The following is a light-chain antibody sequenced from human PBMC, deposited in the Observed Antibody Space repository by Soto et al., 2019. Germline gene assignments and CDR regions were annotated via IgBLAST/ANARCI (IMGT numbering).Light chain of an antibody. V-gene: IGLV4-69*01. J-gene: IGLJ2*01. CDR3: QTWGTGTVI. CDR2: LNSDGSH. CDR1: SGHSNYA. Sequence: QPVLTQSPSASASLGASVKLTCVLSSGHSNYAVAWHQQQPEKGPRYLMRLNSDGSHNRGDGIPDRFSGSSSGTERYLTISRLQSEDEADYYCQTWGTGTVIFGGGTKVTV.